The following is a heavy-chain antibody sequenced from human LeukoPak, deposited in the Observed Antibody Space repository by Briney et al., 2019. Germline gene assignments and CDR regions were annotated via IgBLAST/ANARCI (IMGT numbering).Heavy chain of an antibody. CDR1: GYTFSTYD. D-gene: IGHD6-13*01. V-gene: IGHV1-8*01. J-gene: IGHJ5*02. Sequence: VASVRVSCKASGYTFSTYDINWVRQATGQGLEWMGWMNPNSGNTGYARKFQGRVTMTRNTSISTAYMELSSLRSEDTAVYYCARKAIVAAGINWFDPWGQGTLVTVSP. CDR3: ARKAIVAAGINWFDP. CDR2: MNPNSGNT.